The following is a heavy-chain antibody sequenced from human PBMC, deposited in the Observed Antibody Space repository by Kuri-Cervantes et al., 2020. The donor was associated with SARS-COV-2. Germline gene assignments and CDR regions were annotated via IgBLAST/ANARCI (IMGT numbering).Heavy chain of an antibody. CDR3: ATGGTYSGYAGGGMDV. V-gene: IGHV1-2*04. J-gene: IGHJ6*01. D-gene: IGHD5-12*01. Sequence: ASVKVSCKASGCTFTGYYMHWVRQAPGQGLGWMGWINPNSGGTNYAQKFQGWVTMTRDPSISPAYMELSSLRSEDTAVYYCATGGTYSGYAGGGMDVWGQGTRVTVSS. CDR1: GCTFTGYY. CDR2: INPNSGGT.